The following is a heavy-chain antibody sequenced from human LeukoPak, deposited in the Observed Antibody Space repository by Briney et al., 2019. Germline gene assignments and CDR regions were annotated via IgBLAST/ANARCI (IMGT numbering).Heavy chain of an antibody. Sequence: PGGSLRLSCAASGFTFSSYEMNWVRQAPGKGLEWVSYISSSGSTIYHADSVKGRFTISRDNAKNSLYLQMNSLRAEDTAVYYCARDKRSRWFGESTYYFDYWGQGTLVTVSS. CDR2: ISSSGSTI. CDR1: GFTFSSYE. V-gene: IGHV3-48*03. CDR3: ARDKRSRWFGESTYYFDY. J-gene: IGHJ4*02. D-gene: IGHD3-10*01.